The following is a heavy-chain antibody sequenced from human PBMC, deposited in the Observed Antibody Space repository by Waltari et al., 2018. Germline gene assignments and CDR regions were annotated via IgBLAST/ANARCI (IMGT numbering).Heavy chain of an antibody. CDR2: INHSGST. Sequence: QVQLQQWGAGLLKPSETLSLTCAVYGGSFSGYYWSWIRQPPGKGLEWIGEINHSGSTNSNPSRKSRVTISVDTSKNQFSLKLSSVTAADTAVYYCARRGYCSSTSCYRYYYMDVWGKGTTVTVSS. V-gene: IGHV4-34*01. J-gene: IGHJ6*03. CDR1: GGSFSGYY. D-gene: IGHD2-2*01. CDR3: ARRGYCSSTSCYRYYYMDV.